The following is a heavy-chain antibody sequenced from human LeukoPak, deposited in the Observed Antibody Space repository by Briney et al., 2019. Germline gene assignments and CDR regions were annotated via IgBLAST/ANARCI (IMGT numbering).Heavy chain of an antibody. D-gene: IGHD2-15*01. J-gene: IGHJ6*02. Sequence: PGGSLRLSCSASGFPFSSYAMHWVRQAPGKGLEYVSAISDSGGSTCYADSVKGRFTISRDNSKNTPYLQMSSLRAEDTAVYFCVRGYSFGPYGMDVWGQGTTVTVSS. CDR2: ISDSGGST. V-gene: IGHV3-64D*09. CDR3: VRGYSFGPYGMDV. CDR1: GFPFSSYA.